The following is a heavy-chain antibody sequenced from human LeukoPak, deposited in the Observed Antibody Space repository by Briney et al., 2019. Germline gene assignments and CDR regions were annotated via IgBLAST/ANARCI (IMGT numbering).Heavy chain of an antibody. D-gene: IGHD2-2*01. J-gene: IGHJ4*02. V-gene: IGHV3-33*01. CDR2: IWYDGSYK. CDR3: ARGKSTSCYYFDY. CDR1: GFTFSSHG. Sequence: GGSLRLSCAAAGFTFSSHGMHWVRQAPGKGLEWVAVIWYDGSYKYYADSVKGRFTISRDNSNSTLYLQMSSLRAEDTAVYYCARGKSTSCYYFDYWGQGTLVTVSS.